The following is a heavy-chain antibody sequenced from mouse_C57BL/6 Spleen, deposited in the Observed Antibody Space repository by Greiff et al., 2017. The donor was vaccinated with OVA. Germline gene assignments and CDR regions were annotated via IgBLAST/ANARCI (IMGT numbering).Heavy chain of an antibody. V-gene: IGHV10-1*01. CDR3: VRHDYSGAY. J-gene: IGHJ3*01. Sequence: EVKLVESGGGLVQPKGSLKLSCAASGFSFNTYAMNWVRQAPGKGLEWVARIRSKSNNYATYYADSVKDRFTISRDDSESMLYLQMNNLKTEDTAMYYCVRHDYSGAYWGQGTLVTVSA. CDR1: GFSFNTYA. CDR2: IRSKSNNYAT. D-gene: IGHD2-12*01.